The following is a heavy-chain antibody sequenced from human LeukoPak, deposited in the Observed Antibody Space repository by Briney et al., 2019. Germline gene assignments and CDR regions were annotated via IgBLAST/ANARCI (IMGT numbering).Heavy chain of an antibody. J-gene: IGHJ4*02. Sequence: ASVKVSCKAPGDTLITHYISWVRQAPGQGLEWVGRIVPVIGVATYAQSLQGRVIITADRSTNTAYMELSSLRFEDSAVYYCAKVGIPFRLLDYFDYWGQGTLVTVSS. CDR3: AKVGIPFRLLDYFDY. D-gene: IGHD7-27*01. V-gene: IGHV1-69*04. CDR1: GDTLITHY. CDR2: IVPVIGVA.